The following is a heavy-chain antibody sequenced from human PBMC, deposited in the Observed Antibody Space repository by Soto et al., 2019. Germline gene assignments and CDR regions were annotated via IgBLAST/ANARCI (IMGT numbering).Heavy chain of an antibody. CDR1: GYSFTSCA. V-gene: IGHV1-3*04. D-gene: IGHD6-13*01. Sequence: QVQVVQSGAEVKKPGASVRLSCKTSGYSFTSCALHWVRQAPGQGFEWMGWINTDSGTTKYSQKFQGRVTITRDASASTGYMELRSLSSEDTTIYFCVRDRAADWYLDLWGRGALVNVFS. CDR3: VRDRAADWYLDL. J-gene: IGHJ2*01. CDR2: INTDSGTT.